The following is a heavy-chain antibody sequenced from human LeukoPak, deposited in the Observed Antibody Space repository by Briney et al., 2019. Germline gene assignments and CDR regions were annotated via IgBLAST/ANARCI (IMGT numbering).Heavy chain of an antibody. CDR2: ISYDGSNK. CDR1: GFTFSSYG. Sequence: PGRSLRLSCAASGFTFSSYGMHWVRQAPGKGLEWVAVISYDGSNKYYADSVKGRFTISRDNSKNTLYLQMNSLRAEDTAVYYCARSFGRTRITIFGVVITYFDYWGQGTLVTVSS. CDR3: ARSFGRTRITIFGVVITYFDY. J-gene: IGHJ4*02. V-gene: IGHV3-30*03. D-gene: IGHD3-3*01.